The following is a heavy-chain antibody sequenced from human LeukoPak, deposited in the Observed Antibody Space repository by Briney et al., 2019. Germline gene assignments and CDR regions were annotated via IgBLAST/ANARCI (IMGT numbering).Heavy chain of an antibody. CDR2: IYHSGST. D-gene: IGHD3-16*02. Sequence: PSETLSLTCAVSGYSISSGYYWGWIRQPPGKGLEWIGSIYHSGSTYYNPSLKSRVTISVDTSKNQFSLKLSSVTAADTAVYYCASQYDYVWGSYRPLDYWGQGTLVTVSS. CDR1: GYSISSGYY. V-gene: IGHV4-38-2*01. J-gene: IGHJ4*02. CDR3: ASQYDYVWGSYRPLDY.